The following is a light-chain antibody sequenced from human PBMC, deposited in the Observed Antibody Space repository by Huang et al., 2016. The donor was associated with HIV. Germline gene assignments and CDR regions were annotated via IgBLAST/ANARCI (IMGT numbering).Light chain of an antibody. CDR3: QQYYNTPLT. Sequence: DIVMTQSPDSLAVSLGERATINCKSSQSLLYSSNNKNYLAWYQQKPGQPPKLLIYWASTRESGVPDRFTGSGSGTVFTLTIRSLQAEDVAVYYCQQYYNTPLTFGQGTKLEIK. CDR1: QSLLYSSNNKNY. V-gene: IGKV4-1*01. J-gene: IGKJ2*01. CDR2: WAS.